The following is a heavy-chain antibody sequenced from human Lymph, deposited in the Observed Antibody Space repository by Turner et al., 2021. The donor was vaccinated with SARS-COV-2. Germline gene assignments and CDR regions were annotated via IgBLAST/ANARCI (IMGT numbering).Heavy chain of an antibody. D-gene: IGHD3-3*01. CDR2: ISYDGGNK. CDR3: AGDDREFWSGYYTHYYYYGMDV. Sequence: QVQLVESGGGVVQPGRSLRLSCAASGFTFCSYAMHRVRQAPGKGLVWVAVISYDGGNKNYAHSGEGRITISRDNSKNTLYLQMNSLRAEDTAVYYWAGDDREFWSGYYTHYYYYGMDVWGQGTTVTVSS. J-gene: IGHJ6*02. CDR1: GFTFCSYA. V-gene: IGHV3-30*04.